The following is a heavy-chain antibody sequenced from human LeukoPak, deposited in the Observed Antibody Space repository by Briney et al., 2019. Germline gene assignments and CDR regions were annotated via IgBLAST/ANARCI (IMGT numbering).Heavy chain of an antibody. J-gene: IGHJ6*02. CDR2: ISYDGSNK. CDR3: ARGKGFYYYGMDV. CDR1: GFTFSSYA. V-gene: IGHV3-30-3*01. Sequence: PGRSLRLSCAASGFTFSSYAMHWVRQALGKGLEWVAVISYDGSNKYYADSVKGRFTISRDNSKNTLYLQMNSLRAEDTAVYYCARGKGFYYYGMDVWGQGTTVTVSS.